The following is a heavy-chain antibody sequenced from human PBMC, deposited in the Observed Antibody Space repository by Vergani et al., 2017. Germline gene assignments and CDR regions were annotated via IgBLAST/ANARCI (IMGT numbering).Heavy chain of an antibody. J-gene: IGHJ4*02. D-gene: IGHD7-27*01. CDR3: ARSSNWGSTGFDY. CDR2: IDWDDGK. Sequence: QITLKESGPALVTPTQTLTLTCTFSGFSLSTSGMRVSWIRQPPGKALEWLARIDWDDGKFNSTSLKTRVTISKETSKNQGVLTMTNMDPVDTATYYCARSSNWGSTGFDYWGQGTLVTVSS. CDR1: GFSLSTSGMR. V-gene: IGHV2-70*04.